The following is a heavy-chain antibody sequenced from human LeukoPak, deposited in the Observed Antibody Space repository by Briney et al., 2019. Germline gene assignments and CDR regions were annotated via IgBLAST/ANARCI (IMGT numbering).Heavy chain of an antibody. CDR2: LSSSSGTI. CDR3: ARALGYSYGYAVDY. D-gene: IGHD5-18*01. V-gene: IGHV3-48*01. Sequence: PGGPLRLSCAASGFIFSNYNMNGVRQTPGKGVEWLSYLSSSSGTIYYVDSVKGRFTISGDNAKNSLYLQMNSLRAEDTAVYYCARALGYSYGYAVDYWGEGALVTVSS. J-gene: IGHJ4*02. CDR1: GFIFSNYN.